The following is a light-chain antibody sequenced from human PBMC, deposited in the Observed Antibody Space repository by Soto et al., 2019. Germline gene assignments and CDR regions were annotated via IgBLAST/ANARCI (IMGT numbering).Light chain of an antibody. CDR1: KNIKGW. V-gene: IGKV1-5*03. CDR2: RAS. J-gene: IGKJ1*01. Sequence: LPTSLSPCALSASVEDKVTITCRASKNIKGWLAWYQQTPGKAPNILIYRASRLESGVPSRFSGGGSGTVFTLTSSSLQPDDFATYYFQQHQSYSTFGQGTKVDIK. CDR3: QQHQSYST.